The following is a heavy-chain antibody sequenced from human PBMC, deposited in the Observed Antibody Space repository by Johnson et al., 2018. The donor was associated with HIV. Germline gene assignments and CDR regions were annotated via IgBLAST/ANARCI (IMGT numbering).Heavy chain of an antibody. Sequence: QVQLVESGGGVVQPGRSLRLSCAASGFTFSSYAMHWVRQAPGKGLEWVAVISYDGSSKYYAESLTGRISISRDNSKNTLYLQMNSLRTDDTAVYYCASGDDYGFWGQGTLVTVSS. CDR2: ISYDGSSK. V-gene: IGHV3-30-3*01. D-gene: IGHD5-12*01. J-gene: IGHJ3*01. CDR1: GFTFSSYA. CDR3: ASGDDYGF.